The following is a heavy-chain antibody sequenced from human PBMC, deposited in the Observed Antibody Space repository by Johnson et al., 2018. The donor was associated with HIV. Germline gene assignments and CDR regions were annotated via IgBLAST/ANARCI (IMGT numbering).Heavy chain of an antibody. D-gene: IGHD5-12*01. Sequence: VESGGGLVQPGGSLGLSCAASGFTVSSNYMSWVRRATGKGLEWVSAIGTAGDTYYPDSVKGRFTISRDNSKNTLYLQLNSLRTEDTAVYYCAKHRWGFRYTGYDRDVFDVWGQGTMVTVSS. J-gene: IGHJ3*01. CDR1: GFTVSSNY. V-gene: IGHV3-13*01. CDR3: AKHRWGFRYTGYDRDVFDV. CDR2: IGTAGDT.